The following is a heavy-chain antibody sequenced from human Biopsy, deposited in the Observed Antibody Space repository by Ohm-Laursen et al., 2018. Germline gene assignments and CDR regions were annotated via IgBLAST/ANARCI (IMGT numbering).Heavy chain of an antibody. CDR3: ARANNDAGTYWYLDL. CDR1: GYTFTSYD. V-gene: IGHV1-8*01. CDR2: MNPNSGNT. D-gene: IGHD1-1*01. Sequence: ASVKVSCKASGYTFTSYDINWVRQATGQGLEWMGWMNPNSGNTDYAQKFQGRVTMTRNTSISTAYMELNSLRSEDTAVYYCARANNDAGTYWYLDLWGRGTLVTVSS. J-gene: IGHJ2*01.